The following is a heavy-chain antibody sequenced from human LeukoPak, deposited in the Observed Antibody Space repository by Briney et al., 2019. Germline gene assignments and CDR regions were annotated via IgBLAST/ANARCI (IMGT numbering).Heavy chain of an antibody. J-gene: IGHJ6*02. CDR3: ARDTMTAAGNHYYYYGMDV. CDR2: INPSGGST. Sequence: RGAAVKVSCKASGYTFTSYYMHWVGQAPGQGLEGMGIINPSGGSTSFAQKFQGRVTMTRDTSTSTVYMELSSLRSEDTAVYYCARDTMTAAGNHYYYYGMDVWGQGTTVTVSS. V-gene: IGHV1-46*01. D-gene: IGHD6-13*01. CDR1: GYTFTSYY.